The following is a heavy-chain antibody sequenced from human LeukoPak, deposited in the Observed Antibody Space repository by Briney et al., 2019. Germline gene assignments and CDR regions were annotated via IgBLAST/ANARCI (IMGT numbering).Heavy chain of an antibody. CDR2: INPSGGST. Sequence: GASVKVSCKASGYTFTSYYMHWVRQAPGQGLEWMGIINPSGGSTSYAQKFQGRVTMTRATSTSTVYMELSSLRSEDTAVYYCARDGANYYDSSGYSYTYFDYWGQGTLVTVSS. V-gene: IGHV1-46*01. CDR1: GYTFTSYY. CDR3: ARDGANYYDSSGYSYTYFDY. J-gene: IGHJ4*02. D-gene: IGHD3-22*01.